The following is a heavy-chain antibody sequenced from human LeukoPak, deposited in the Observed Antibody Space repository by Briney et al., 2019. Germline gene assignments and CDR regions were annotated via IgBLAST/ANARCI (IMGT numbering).Heavy chain of an antibody. V-gene: IGHV1-8*01. Sequence: GASVKVACKASGHTFTSYDINWVRQATGQGLEWMGWMNPNSGNTGYAQKFQGRVTMTRDTSISTAYMELSRLRSDDTAVYYCARGGYCSSTSCYYYYGMDVWGQGTTVTVSS. J-gene: IGHJ6*02. CDR3: ARGGYCSSTSCYYYYGMDV. D-gene: IGHD2-2*01. CDR1: GHTFTSYD. CDR2: MNPNSGNT.